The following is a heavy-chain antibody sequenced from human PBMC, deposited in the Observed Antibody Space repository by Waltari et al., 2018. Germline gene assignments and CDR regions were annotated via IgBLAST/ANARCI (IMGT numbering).Heavy chain of an antibody. Sequence: EVQLVESGGGLVQPGGSLRLSCAASGFTFSSYWMSGVRQAPGKGLGWVANIKQDGSEKYYVDSVKGRFTISRDNAKNSLYLQMNSLRAEDTAVYYCARDSSSSYHFDYWGQGTLVTVSS. CDR3: ARDSSSSYHFDY. J-gene: IGHJ4*02. V-gene: IGHV3-7*01. CDR1: GFTFSSYW. D-gene: IGHD6-13*01. CDR2: IKQDGSEK.